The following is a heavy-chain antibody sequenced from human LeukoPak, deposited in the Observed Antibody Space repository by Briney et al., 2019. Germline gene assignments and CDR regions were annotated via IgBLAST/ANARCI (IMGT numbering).Heavy chain of an antibody. CDR2: INPNSGGT. J-gene: IGHJ4*02. Sequence: ASVKVSCNASVYTFTGYYMHWVRQAPGQGLEWMGWINPNSGGTNYAQKFQGRVTMTRDTSISTAYMELSRLRSDDTAVYYCARVASIAVAGETYFDYWGQGTLVTVSS. D-gene: IGHD6-19*01. CDR1: VYTFTGYY. V-gene: IGHV1-2*02. CDR3: ARVASIAVAGETYFDY.